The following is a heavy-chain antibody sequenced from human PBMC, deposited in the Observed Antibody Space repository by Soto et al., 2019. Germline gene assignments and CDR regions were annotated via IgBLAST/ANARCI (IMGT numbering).Heavy chain of an antibody. CDR1: GGTSTRYA. Sequence: QERLVQSGAEVRKPGSSVKVSCKVTGGTSTRYAINWVRQAPGQGLEWMGGIVPMFGTSKYAQKFQGRVTITADTATNMAYMELRSLRSEDKAVYYCNRGSEYDFWSGYLWGQGTLVSVSS. V-gene: IGHV1-69*06. D-gene: IGHD3-3*01. J-gene: IGHJ4*02. CDR2: IVPMFGTS. CDR3: NRGSEYDFWSGYL.